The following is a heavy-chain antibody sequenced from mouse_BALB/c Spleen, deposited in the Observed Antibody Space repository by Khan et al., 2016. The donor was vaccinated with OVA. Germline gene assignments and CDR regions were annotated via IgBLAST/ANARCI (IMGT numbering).Heavy chain of an antibody. D-gene: IGHD1-2*01. V-gene: IGHV1-77*01. CDR3: ARSNYFGYTFAY. Sequence: QVRLQQSGAELARPGASVKLSCKASGYTFTDYYINWVKQRTGQGLEWIGEISPGSGDTYYNEKFKGKATLTADKSSTTAYMQLSSLTSDASAVYFCARSNYFGYTFAYWGQGTLVTVSA. CDR1: GYTFTDYY. J-gene: IGHJ3*01. CDR2: ISPGSGDT.